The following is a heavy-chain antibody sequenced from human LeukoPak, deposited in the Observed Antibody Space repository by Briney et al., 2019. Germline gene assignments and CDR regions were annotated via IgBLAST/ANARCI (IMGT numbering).Heavy chain of an antibody. V-gene: IGHV4-61*02. Sequence: PSQTLSLTCTVSGGSISSGSYYWSWIRQPAGKGLEWIGRIYTSGSTNYNPSFKSRVTISVDTSKNQFSLKLSSVTAADTAVYYCAREASGYDYGYYYYYGMDVWGQGTTVTVSS. CDR1: GGSISSGSYY. CDR2: IYTSGST. D-gene: IGHD5-12*01. CDR3: AREASGYDYGYYYYYGMDV. J-gene: IGHJ6*02.